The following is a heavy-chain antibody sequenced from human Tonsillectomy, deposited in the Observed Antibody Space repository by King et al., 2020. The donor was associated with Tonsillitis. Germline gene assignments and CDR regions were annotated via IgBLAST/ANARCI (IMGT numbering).Heavy chain of an antibody. CDR2: IYPGDSDT. CDR3: ARRPYRYHPRQGYGFDP. J-gene: IGHJ5*02. CDR1: GYNFTHYW. V-gene: IGHV5-51*01. D-gene: IGHD5-12*01. Sequence: QLVQSGAEVKKPGQSLKISCQGSGYNFTHYWIAWVRQMPGKGLEWMGIIYPGDSDTTYSPSFQGQVTMSADRSISTVYLQWSSLKASDSAMYYCARRPYRYHPRQGYGFDPWGQGTLVTVSS.